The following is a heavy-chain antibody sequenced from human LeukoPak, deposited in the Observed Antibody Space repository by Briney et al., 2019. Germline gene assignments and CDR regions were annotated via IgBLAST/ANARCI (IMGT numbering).Heavy chain of an antibody. CDR3: AKDKDSAFDY. CDR1: GFTFSSYA. CDR2: ILGSGHST. D-gene: IGHD5-18*01. V-gene: IGHV3-23*01. J-gene: IGHJ4*02. Sequence: PGGSLRLSCAASGFTFSSYAMSWVRQAPGKGLEWVSAILGSGHSTYYADSVKGRFIISRDNSKNTLYLQMNSLRAEDTAVYYCAKDKDSAFDYWGQGTLVTVSS.